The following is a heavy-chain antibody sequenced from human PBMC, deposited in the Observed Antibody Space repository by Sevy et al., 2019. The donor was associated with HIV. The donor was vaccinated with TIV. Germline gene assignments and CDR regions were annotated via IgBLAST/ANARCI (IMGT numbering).Heavy chain of an antibody. J-gene: IGHJ4*02. D-gene: IGHD6-25*01. CDR2: ISSSRDII. V-gene: IGHV3-48*02. CDR3: TRTIAAAETFDY. CDR1: GFIFSGYS. Sequence: GGSLRLSCAVSGFIFSGYSMNWVRQAPGKGLEGVSYISSSRDIIYYADSVKGRFTISRDNARNSLYLQMNSLRDEDTAVYYWTRTIAAAETFDYWGQGALVTVSS.